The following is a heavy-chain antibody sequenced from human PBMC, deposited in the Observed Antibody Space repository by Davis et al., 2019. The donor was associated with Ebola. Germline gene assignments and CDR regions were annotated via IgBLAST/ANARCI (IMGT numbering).Heavy chain of an antibody. CDR1: GYTFTSYG. CDR2: ISAYNGNT. V-gene: IGHV1-18*04. CDR3: ARDFRRHSSGWKNWYFDL. Sequence: ASVKVSCKASGYTFTSYGISWVRQAPGQGLEWMGWISAYNGNTNYAQKLQGRVTMTTDTSTSTAYMELRSLRSDDTAVYYCARDFRRHSSGWKNWYFDLWGRGTLVTVSS. J-gene: IGHJ2*01. D-gene: IGHD6-19*01.